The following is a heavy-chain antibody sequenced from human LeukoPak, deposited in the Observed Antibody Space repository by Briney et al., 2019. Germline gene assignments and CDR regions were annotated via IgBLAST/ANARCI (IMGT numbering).Heavy chain of an antibody. CDR2: IYSGAGT. V-gene: IGHV3-53*01. J-gene: IGHJ4*02. Sequence: GGSLRLSCAASGFTVSGTYMSWVRQAPGKGLEWVSVIYSGAGTYYADSVKGRFTISRDNSKNTLHLQMNSLKTEDTAVYYCTTYSSGSCPFWGQGTLVTVSS. CDR1: GFTVSGTY. CDR3: TTYSSGSCPF. D-gene: IGHD6-19*01.